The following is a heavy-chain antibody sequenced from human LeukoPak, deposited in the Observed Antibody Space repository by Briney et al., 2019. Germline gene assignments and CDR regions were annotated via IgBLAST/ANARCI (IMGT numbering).Heavy chain of an antibody. CDR3: AKDLKAEYYYDSSGHSPNWFDP. J-gene: IGHJ5*02. V-gene: IGHV3-23*01. Sequence: GGSLRLSCAASGFTFSSYAMSWVRQAPGKGLEWVSAISGSGGSTYYADSVKGRFTISRDNSKNTLYLQMNSLRAEDTAVYYCAKDLKAEYYYDSSGHSPNWFDPWGQGTLVTVSS. CDR2: ISGSGGST. D-gene: IGHD3-22*01. CDR1: GFTFSSYA.